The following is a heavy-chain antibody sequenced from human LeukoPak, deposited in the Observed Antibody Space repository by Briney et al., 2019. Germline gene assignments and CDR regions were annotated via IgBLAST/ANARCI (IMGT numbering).Heavy chain of an antibody. CDR2: IYYSGST. D-gene: IGHD2-2*01. CDR1: GGSISSYY. V-gene: IGHV4-59*01. Sequence: PSETLSLTCTVSGGSISSYYWSWIRQPPGQGLEWIGYIYYSGSTNYNPSLKSRVTISVEMSKNQFSLKLSSVTAADTAVYYCRGYCSSTSCYGGYYYYGMDVWGQGTTVTVSS. CDR3: RGYCSSTSCYGGYYYYGMDV. J-gene: IGHJ6*02.